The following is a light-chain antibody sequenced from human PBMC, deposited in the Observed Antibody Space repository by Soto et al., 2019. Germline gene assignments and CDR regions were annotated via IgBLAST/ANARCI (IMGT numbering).Light chain of an antibody. CDR1: QSVSSNY. Sequence: EIVLTHSAATLSFXPXXXXAXXXMASQSVSSNYLAWYQQKLGQAPRLLIYGASSRATGIPDRFSGSGSGTDFTLTISRLEPEDFAVYYCHQYGSSPATFGQGTKVDIK. CDR2: GAS. J-gene: IGKJ1*01. CDR3: HQYGSSPAT. V-gene: IGKV3-20*01.